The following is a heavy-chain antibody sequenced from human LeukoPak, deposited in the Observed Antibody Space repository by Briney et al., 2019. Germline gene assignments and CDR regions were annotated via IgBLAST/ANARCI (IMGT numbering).Heavy chain of an antibody. CDR1: GYSFADYY. CDR2: IKPNKGGT. D-gene: IGHD3-10*01. V-gene: IGHV1-2*02. J-gene: IGHJ5*02. CDR3: ATNILVRDIINWFDP. Sequence: GASVKVSCKASGYSFADYYMQWVRQAPGQGREWMGWIKPNKGGTRSAQEFQGRVNMTRDPSISTAYMELSSLRYDDTAVYYCATNILVRDIINWFDPWGQGTLVTVSS.